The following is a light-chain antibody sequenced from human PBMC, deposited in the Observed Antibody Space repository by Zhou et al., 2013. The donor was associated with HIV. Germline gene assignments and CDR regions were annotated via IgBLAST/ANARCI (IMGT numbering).Light chain of an antibody. J-gene: IGKJ4*01. Sequence: ILMTQSPVTLSVSPGERATLSCRASQSVDTYLAWYQQRPGQAPRLLIYGTSTRATGIPDRFSGSGSGTDFTLTISRLEPEDFAVYFCQQSGSTTLSFGGGTNVEMK. CDR2: GTS. V-gene: IGKV3-20*01. CDR1: QSVDTY. CDR3: QQSGSTTLS.